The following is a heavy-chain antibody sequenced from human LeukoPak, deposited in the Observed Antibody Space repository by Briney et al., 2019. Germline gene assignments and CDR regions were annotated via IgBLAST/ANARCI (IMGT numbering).Heavy chain of an antibody. CDR2: MNPNSGNT. D-gene: IGHD3-3*01. CDR3: ARGASVWSGYYSYYYYYYMDV. V-gene: IGHV1-8*01. J-gene: IGHJ6*03. CDR1: GYTFTSND. Sequence: ASVKVSRKASGYTFTSNDINWVRQATGQGLEWMGWMNPNSGNTGYAQKFQGRVTMTRNTSISTAYMELSSLRSEDTAVYYCARGASVWSGYYSYYYYYYMDVWGKGTTVTVSS.